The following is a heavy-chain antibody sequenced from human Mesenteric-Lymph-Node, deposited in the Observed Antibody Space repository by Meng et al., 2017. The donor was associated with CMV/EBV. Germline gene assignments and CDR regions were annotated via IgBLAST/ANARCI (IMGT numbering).Heavy chain of an antibody. Sequence: GESLKISCAASGFTFSTYAMSWVRQAPGKGLEWVSAISGSGGSTYYADSVKGRFTISRDNSKNTLYLQMNSLRAEDTAVYFCAKTEPPDYYDFWSGYREGVWGQGTTVTSP. D-gene: IGHD3-3*01. CDR1: GFTFSTYA. CDR3: AKTEPPDYYDFWSGYREGV. CDR2: ISGSGGST. J-gene: IGHJ6*02. V-gene: IGHV3-23*01.